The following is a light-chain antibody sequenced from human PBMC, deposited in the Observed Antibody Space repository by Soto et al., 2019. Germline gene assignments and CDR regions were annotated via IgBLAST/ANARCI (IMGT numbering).Light chain of an antibody. CDR3: QQYGSSLFT. CDR2: GAS. J-gene: IGKJ3*01. Sequence: EIVLTQSPGTLSLSPGERATLSCRASQSVSSSYLAWYQQKPGQAPRLLIYGASSRATGIPDRFSGSGSGTVFTLTISRLEPEVFAVYYCQQYGSSLFTFGPGTKVDIK. CDR1: QSVSSSY. V-gene: IGKV3-20*01.